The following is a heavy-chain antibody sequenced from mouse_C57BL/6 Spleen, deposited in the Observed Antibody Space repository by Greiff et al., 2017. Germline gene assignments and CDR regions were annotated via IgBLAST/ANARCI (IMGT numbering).Heavy chain of an antibody. Sequence: VQLQQPGAELVKPGASVKMSCKASGYTFTSYWITWVKQRPGQGLEWIGDIYPGSGSTNYNEKFKSKATLTVDTSSSTAYMQLSSLTSEDSAVYYGAHYYDGRRYFDYWGQGTTLTVSS. CDR2: IYPGSGST. CDR3: AHYYDGRRYFDY. J-gene: IGHJ2*01. CDR1: GYTFTSYW. D-gene: IGHD1-1*01. V-gene: IGHV1-55*01.